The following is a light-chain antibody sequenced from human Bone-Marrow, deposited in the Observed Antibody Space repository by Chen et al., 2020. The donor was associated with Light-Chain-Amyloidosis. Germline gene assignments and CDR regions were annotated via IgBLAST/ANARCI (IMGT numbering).Light chain of an antibody. J-gene: IGLJ3*02. CDR2: DVS. CDR3: SSYTRSSTWL. Sequence: QSALNQPASVSGSPGQSITISCTGTSSDVGGYNYVSWYQQHPGTAPKLVIFDVSYRPSGISNRFSGSKSGNTASLTISGLQAEDEADYYCSSYTRSSTWLFGGGTRLTVL. V-gene: IGLV2-14*03. CDR1: SSDVGGYNY.